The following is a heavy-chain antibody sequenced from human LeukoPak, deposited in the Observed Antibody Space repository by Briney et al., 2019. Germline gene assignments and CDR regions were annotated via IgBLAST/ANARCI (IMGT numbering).Heavy chain of an antibody. D-gene: IGHD2-2*01. V-gene: IGHV4-59*01. CDR3: AREGTDCSSTSCYGFNWFDP. Sequence: SETLSLTCTVSGGSISSYYWSWIRQPPGKGLEWIGYIYYSGSTNYNPSLKSRVTISVDTSKNQFSLKLSSVTAADTAVYYCAREGTDCSSTSCYGFNWFDPWGQGTLVTVSS. CDR2: IYYSGST. J-gene: IGHJ5*02. CDR1: GGSISSYY.